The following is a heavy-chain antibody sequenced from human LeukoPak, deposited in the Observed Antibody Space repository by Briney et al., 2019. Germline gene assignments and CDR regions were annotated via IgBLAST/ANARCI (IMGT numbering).Heavy chain of an antibody. CDR2: IIPIFGTA. Sequence: SVKVSCKASGGTFSSYAISWVRQAPGQGLEWMGGIIPIFGTANYAQKFQGRVTITADESTSTAYMELSSLRSEDTAVYYRARDGYCSSTSCYRGGNYYYYGMDVWGKGTTVTVSS. D-gene: IGHD2-2*01. CDR3: ARDGYCSSTSCYRGGNYYYYGMDV. J-gene: IGHJ6*04. CDR1: GGTFSSYA. V-gene: IGHV1-69*13.